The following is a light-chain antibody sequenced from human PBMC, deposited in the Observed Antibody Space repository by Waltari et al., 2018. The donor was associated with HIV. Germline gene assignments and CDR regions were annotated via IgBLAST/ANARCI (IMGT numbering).Light chain of an antibody. Sequence: QSPLTPPASASGSLRQSINIPFPGTPTHVGGYDRVPMYQHHPDKAPKLIIYDVTNRPSGVSNRFSGSKSGNTASLTISGLRSEDEAYYYCSSYRSSYTLDIVFGGGTKLTVL. CDR2: DVT. J-gene: IGLJ2*01. CDR1: PTHVGGYDR. CDR3: SSYRSSYTLDIV. V-gene: IGLV2-14*01.